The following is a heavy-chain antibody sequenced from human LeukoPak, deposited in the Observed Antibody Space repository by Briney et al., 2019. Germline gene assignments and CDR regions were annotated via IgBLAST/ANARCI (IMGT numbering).Heavy chain of an antibody. Sequence: SETLSLTCGVYGGSFFGYYWTWIRQSTRKGLEWIGEINHSGSTRYNPSLKSRVTISLDTSKSQFSLKLTSVTAADTAVYFCARVPSRGSPFFDFWGQGTLVTVSS. CDR1: GGSFFGYY. CDR2: INHSGST. V-gene: IGHV4-34*01. J-gene: IGHJ4*02. CDR3: ARVPSRGSPFFDF. D-gene: IGHD5-12*01.